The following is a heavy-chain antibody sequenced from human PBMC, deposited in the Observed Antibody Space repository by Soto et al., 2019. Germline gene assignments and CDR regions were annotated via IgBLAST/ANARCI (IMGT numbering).Heavy chain of an antibody. CDR2: IYYSGST. CDR1: GGSISSYY. Sequence: SETLSLTCTVSGGSISSYYWSWIRQPPGKGLEWIGYIYYSGSTNYNPSLKSRVTISVDTSKNQFSLKLSSVTAADTAVYYCARERYFDWLSGYYYYGMDVWGQGTTVTVSS. V-gene: IGHV4-59*01. CDR3: ARERYFDWLSGYYYYGMDV. J-gene: IGHJ6*02. D-gene: IGHD3-9*01.